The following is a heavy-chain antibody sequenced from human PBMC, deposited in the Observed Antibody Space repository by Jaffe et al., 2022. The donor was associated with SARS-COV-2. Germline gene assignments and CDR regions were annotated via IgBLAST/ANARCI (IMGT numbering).Heavy chain of an antibody. V-gene: IGHV3-53*01. CDR3: ARSIYGSGSRNWFDP. CDR2: IYSGGST. Sequence: EVQLVESGGGLIQPGGSLRLSCAASGFTVSSNYMSWVRQAPGKGLEWVSVIYSGGSTYYADSVKGRFTISRDNSKNTLYLQMNSLRAEDTAVYYCARSIYGSGSRNWFDPWGQGTLVTVSS. J-gene: IGHJ5*02. D-gene: IGHD3-10*01. CDR1: GFTVSSNY.